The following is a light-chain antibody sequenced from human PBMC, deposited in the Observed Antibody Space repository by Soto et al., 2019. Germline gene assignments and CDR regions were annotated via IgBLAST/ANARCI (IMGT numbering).Light chain of an antibody. V-gene: IGKV4-1*01. CDR1: QSFRGL. J-gene: IGKJ1*01. Sequence: VLTQSPVTLSLSPGERATLSCRASQSFRGLLAWYQQKPGQPPKLLFYWASTRESGVPDRFNGGGSGTDFTLTISSLQAEDVAVYYCHQYYSLTPPWTFGQGTKVEV. CDR2: WAS. CDR3: HQYYSLTPPWT.